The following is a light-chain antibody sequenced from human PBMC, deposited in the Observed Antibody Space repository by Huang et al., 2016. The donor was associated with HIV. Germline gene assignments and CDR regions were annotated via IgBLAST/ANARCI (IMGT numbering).Light chain of an antibody. J-gene: IGKJ5*01. Sequence: EIVMTQSPDTLSVFPGERVTLSCRASESVSSSLAWYQQKSGQAPRLLIYDASTRATGILATFSGSGSGTEFTLTINSLLSEDFAVYYCQQYNDWPPITFGQGTRLDMK. CDR1: ESVSSS. CDR3: QQYNDWPPIT. CDR2: DAS. V-gene: IGKV3-15*01.